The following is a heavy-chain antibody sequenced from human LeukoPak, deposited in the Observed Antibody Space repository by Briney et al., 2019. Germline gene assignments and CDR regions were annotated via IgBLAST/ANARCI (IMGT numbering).Heavy chain of an antibody. D-gene: IGHD4-17*01. CDR3: AKGAVVTTYYFDY. J-gene: IGHJ4*02. V-gene: IGHV3-23*01. CDR2: ISASGGTT. Sequence: ETLSLTCTVSGGSISSSSYFWDWIRQAPGKGLEWVSAISASGGTTYYADSVKGRFTISRDNSRNTLYLQMNSLRAEDTAVYYCAKGAVVTTYYFDYWGQRTLVTVSS. CDR1: GGSISSSSYF.